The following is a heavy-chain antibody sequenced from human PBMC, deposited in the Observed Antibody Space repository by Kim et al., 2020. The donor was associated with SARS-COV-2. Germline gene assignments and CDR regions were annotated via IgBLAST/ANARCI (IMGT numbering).Heavy chain of an antibody. V-gene: IGHV4-4*02. CDR3: ARDLYWYFDL. Sequence: TNYNPSLKSRVTISVDKSKNQFSLKLSSVTAADTAVYYCARDLYWYFDLWGRGTLVTVSS. CDR2: T. J-gene: IGHJ2*01.